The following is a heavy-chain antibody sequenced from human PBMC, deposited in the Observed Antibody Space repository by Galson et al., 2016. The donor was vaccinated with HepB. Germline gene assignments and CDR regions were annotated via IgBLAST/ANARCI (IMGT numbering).Heavy chain of an antibody. CDR1: GFTFSSAG. CDR3: AKDQYNSWFDY. J-gene: IGHJ4*02. D-gene: IGHD6-13*01. V-gene: IGHV3-23*01. CDR2: ITDSGADT. Sequence: SLRLSCAASGFTFSSAGMSWVRQAPWKGLEWVSTITDSGADTYYADSVKGRFTISRDNSKNILYLQMNSLRPEDTAVYSCAKDQYNSWFDYWGQGTLVTVSS.